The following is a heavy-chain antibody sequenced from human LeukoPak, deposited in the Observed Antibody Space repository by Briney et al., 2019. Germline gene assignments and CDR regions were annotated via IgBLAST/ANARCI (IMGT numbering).Heavy chain of an antibody. CDR2: INHSGST. Sequence: SETLSLTCAVYGESFSGYYWSWIRQPPGKGLEWIGEINHSGSTNYNPSLKSRVTISVDTSKNQFSLKLSSVTAADTAVYYCASSSPRITIFWTYYGMDVWGQGTTVTVSS. CDR3: ASSSPRITIFWTYYGMDV. J-gene: IGHJ6*02. CDR1: GESFSGYY. D-gene: IGHD3-9*01. V-gene: IGHV4-34*01.